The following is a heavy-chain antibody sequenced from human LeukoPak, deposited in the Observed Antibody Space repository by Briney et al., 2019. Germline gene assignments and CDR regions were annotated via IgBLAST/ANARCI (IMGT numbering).Heavy chain of an antibody. Sequence: GSSVKVSCKASGGTFSSYAISWVRQAPGQGLEWMGRIIPILGIANYAQKFQGRVTITADKSTSTAYMELSSLRSEDTAVYYCARAGFTTVGWELHNSQLPFDYWGQGTLVTVSS. CDR1: GGTFSSYA. CDR2: IIPILGIA. J-gene: IGHJ4*02. V-gene: IGHV1-69*04. CDR3: ARAGFTTVGWELHNSQLPFDY. D-gene: IGHD3-10*01.